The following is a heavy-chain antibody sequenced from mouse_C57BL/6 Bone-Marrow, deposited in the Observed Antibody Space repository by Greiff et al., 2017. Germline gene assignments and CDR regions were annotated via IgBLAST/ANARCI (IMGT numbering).Heavy chain of an antibody. CDR1: GFTFSDYY. CDR3: ARRSGYTSAY. D-gene: IGHD3-2*02. CDR2: ISNGGGST. V-gene: IGHV5-12*01. J-gene: IGHJ3*01. Sequence: EVKLEESGGGLVQPGGSLKLSCAASGFTFSDYYMYWVRQTPEKRLEWVAYISNGGGSTYYPDTVKGRFTISRDNAKNTLYLQMSRLKSEDTAMYYCARRSGYTSAYWGQGTLVTVSA.